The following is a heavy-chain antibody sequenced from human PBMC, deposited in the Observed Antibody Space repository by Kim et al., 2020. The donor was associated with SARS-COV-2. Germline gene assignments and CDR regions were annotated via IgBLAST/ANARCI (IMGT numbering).Heavy chain of an antibody. CDR1: GGSISSYY. CDR3: ARGGGNIVVVPAARGFDY. CDR2: IYYSGST. V-gene: IGHV4-59*01. Sequence: SETLSLTCTVSGGSISSYYWSWIRQPPGKGLEWIGYIYYSGSTNYNPSLKSRVTISVDTSKNQFSLKLSSVTAADTAVYYCARGGGNIVVVPAARGFDYWGQGTLVTVSS. D-gene: IGHD2-2*01. J-gene: IGHJ4*02.